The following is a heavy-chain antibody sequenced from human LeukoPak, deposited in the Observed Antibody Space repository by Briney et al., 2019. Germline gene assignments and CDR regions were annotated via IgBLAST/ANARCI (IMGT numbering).Heavy chain of an antibody. Sequence: SETLSLTCAVYGGSFSGYYWSWIRQPPGKGLEWIGEINHSESTNYNPSLKSRVTISVDTSKNQFSLKLSSVTAADTAVYYCARHGYYYDSSGYSRLNFDYWGQGTLVTVSS. CDR2: INHSEST. V-gene: IGHV4-34*01. D-gene: IGHD3-22*01. CDR3: ARHGYYYDSSGYSRLNFDY. J-gene: IGHJ4*02. CDR1: GGSFSGYY.